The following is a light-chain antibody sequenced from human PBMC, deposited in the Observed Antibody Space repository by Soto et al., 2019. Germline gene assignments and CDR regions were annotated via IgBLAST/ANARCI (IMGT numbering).Light chain of an antibody. Sequence: QSVLTQPPSVSGAPGQRVTISCTGSSSNIGTNSVHWYQHLPGAAPKVLIYANNNRPSGVPDRFSVSKSGTSASLAITGLQAEDEADYYCQSYDSNLNSLYVFGTGTKVTVL. J-gene: IGLJ1*01. V-gene: IGLV1-40*01. CDR3: QSYDSNLNSLYV. CDR1: SSNIGTNS. CDR2: ANN.